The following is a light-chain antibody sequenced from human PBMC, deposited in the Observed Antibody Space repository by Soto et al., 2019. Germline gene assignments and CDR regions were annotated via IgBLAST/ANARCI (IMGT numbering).Light chain of an antibody. J-gene: IGKJ5*01. CDR3: QQRSNWPPVIT. CDR1: QSFSGY. V-gene: IGKV3-11*01. Sequence: DILLTQSPATLSLSPGARATLSCRASQSFSGYLAWYQQKPGQAPRLLIYDASMRATGIPARFSGRGSGTDCPLTISSLEHEDFAVYYCQQRSNWPPVITFGQGTRLEIK. CDR2: DAS.